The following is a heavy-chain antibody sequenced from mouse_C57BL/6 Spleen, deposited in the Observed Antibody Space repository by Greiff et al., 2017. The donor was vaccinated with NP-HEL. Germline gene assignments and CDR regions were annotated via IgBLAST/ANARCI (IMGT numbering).Heavy chain of an antibody. CDR2: IYPGDGDT. CDR3: ARTLRGGCYVLAY. Sequence: QVQLQQSGPELVKPGASVKISCKASGYAFSSSWMNWVKQRPGKGLEWIGRIYPGDGDTNYNGKFKGKATLTADKSSSTAYMQLTSLTSEDSAVYCCARTLRGGCYVLAYWGQGTLVTVSA. CDR1: GYAFSSSW. V-gene: IGHV1-82*01. D-gene: IGHD1-1*02. J-gene: IGHJ3*01.